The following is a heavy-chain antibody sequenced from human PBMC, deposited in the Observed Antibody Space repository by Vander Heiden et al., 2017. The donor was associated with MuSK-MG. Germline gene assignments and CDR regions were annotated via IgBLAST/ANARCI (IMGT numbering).Heavy chain of an antibody. Sequence: EVQLVESGGGLGKPGGSLRLSCAASGFTFSSYSMNWVRQAPGKGLEWVSSISSSSSYIYYADSVKGRFTISRDNAKNSLYLQMNSLRAEDTAVYYCAREPSGELRFDYWGQGTLVTVSS. J-gene: IGHJ4*02. CDR1: GFTFSSYS. CDR3: AREPSGELRFDY. CDR2: ISSSSSYI. D-gene: IGHD3-10*01. V-gene: IGHV3-21*03.